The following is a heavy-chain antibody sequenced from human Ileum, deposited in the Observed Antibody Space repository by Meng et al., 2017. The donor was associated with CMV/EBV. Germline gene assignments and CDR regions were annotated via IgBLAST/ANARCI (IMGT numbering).Heavy chain of an antibody. CDR3: ARFSGLTTRQFYRGVDV. CDR1: GDTFTYYW. J-gene: IGHJ6*02. CDR2: IYPGDSDT. D-gene: IGHD1-1*01. Sequence: GGSLRLSCKGSGDTFTYYWIGWVRQMPGKGLEWMGVIYPGDSDTRYSPSFQGQVTISADKSITTAYLQWNSLKASDTAMYYCARFSGLTTRQFYRGVDVWGQGTTVTGYS. V-gene: IGHV5-51*01.